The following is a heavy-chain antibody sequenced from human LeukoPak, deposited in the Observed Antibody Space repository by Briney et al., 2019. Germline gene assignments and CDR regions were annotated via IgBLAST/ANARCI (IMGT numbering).Heavy chain of an antibody. V-gene: IGHV3-30-3*01. D-gene: IGHD2-2*01. Sequence: GGSLRLSCAASGFTFSSYAMHWVRQAPGKGLEWVAVISYDGSNKYYADSVKGRFTISRDNSKNTLYLQMNSLRAEDTAVYYCAKASVKWYCSSTSCSFDYWGQGTLVTVSS. CDR3: AKASVKWYCSSTSCSFDY. CDR1: GFTFSSYA. J-gene: IGHJ4*02. CDR2: ISYDGSNK.